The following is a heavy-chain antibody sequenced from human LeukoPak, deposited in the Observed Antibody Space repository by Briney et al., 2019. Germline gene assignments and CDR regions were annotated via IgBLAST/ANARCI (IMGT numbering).Heavy chain of an antibody. J-gene: IGHJ5*02. CDR3: AREGQGSGYDWFDP. V-gene: IGHV4-4*07. CDR2: IYTSGNT. D-gene: IGHD3-22*01. Sequence: SETLSLTCTVSGGSISSYYWSWIRQPAGKGLEWIGRIYTSGNTNYNPSLKSRVTMSVDTSKNQFSLKLSSVTAADTAVYYCAREGQGSGYDWFDPWGQGTLVTVSS. CDR1: GGSISSYY.